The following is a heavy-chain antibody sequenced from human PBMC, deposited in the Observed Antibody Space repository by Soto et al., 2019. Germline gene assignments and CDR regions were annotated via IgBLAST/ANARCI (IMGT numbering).Heavy chain of an antibody. Sequence: ASVKVSCKASGYSFSGYYIHWVRQAPGQGLEWMGWINPNSGETDYAQKFLGRVTMTSDTSISTAFMALSSLRSDDTAVYYCARYCTFLEWYCYGIDVCGQGTTVTVYS. CDR2: INPNSGET. CDR3: ARYCTFLEWYCYGIDV. D-gene: IGHD3-3*01. V-gene: IGHV1-2*02. CDR1: GYSFSGYY. J-gene: IGHJ6*02.